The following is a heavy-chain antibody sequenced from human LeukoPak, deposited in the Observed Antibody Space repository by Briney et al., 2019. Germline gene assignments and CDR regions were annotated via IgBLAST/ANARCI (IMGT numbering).Heavy chain of an antibody. CDR3: ARHNVYDSSGDGRYYFDQ. J-gene: IGHJ4*02. CDR2: MSHSGST. CDR1: GYSISSGYH. V-gene: IGHV4-38-2*01. D-gene: IGHD3-22*01. Sequence: PSETLSLTCAVSGYSISSGYHWAWIRQPPGKGLEWIGSMSHSGSTYSNPSLKSRVTFSVDTSKNQVSVKLRSVSAADTAVYYCARHNVYDSSGDGRYYFDQWGQGTLVTVSS.